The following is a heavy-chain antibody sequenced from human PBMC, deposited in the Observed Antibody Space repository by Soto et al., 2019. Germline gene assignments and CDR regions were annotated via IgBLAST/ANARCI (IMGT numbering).Heavy chain of an antibody. CDR1: GDSISSRVYY. D-gene: IGHD3-3*01. Sequence: QPQLQESGPGLVKPSQTLSLTCSVSGDSISSRVYYWGWIRQPPGKGLEWIGNFYYFGSTYYNPSLKSRVTISVDTSNNQLSLRLRSVTAADTAVYYCATSTMTSNWFDPWGQGTLVTVSS. J-gene: IGHJ5*02. CDR2: FYYFGST. V-gene: IGHV4-39*01. CDR3: ATSTMTSNWFDP.